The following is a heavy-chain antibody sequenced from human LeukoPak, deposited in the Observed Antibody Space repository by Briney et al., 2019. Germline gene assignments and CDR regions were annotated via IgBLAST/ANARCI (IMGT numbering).Heavy chain of an antibody. CDR3: AREGTGYYHDY. D-gene: IGHD3-9*01. J-gene: IGHJ4*02. CDR2: IDSGGYT. Sequence: GGSLRLSCAASGFTVSSNYMSWVRRAPGKGLEWVSLIDSGGYTSYADSVKGRFTISRDNSKNTLYLQMNSLRADDTAVYHCAREGTGYYHDYWGQGTLVTVSS. V-gene: IGHV3-53*01. CDR1: GFTVSSNY.